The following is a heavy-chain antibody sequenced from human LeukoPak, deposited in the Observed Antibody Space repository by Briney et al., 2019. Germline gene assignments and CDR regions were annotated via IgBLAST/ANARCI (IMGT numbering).Heavy chain of an antibody. CDR1: GFTFSSYA. CDR3: AKVIPAGVVATNDY. Sequence: GGSLTLSCEATGFTFSSYAMTWLRQAPGKGLEWVSVISGSGGSTYYADSVKGRFTLSRDNSKNTLNLQMNSLRAEEDTAVYYCAKVIPAGVVATNDYWGQGTLVTVSS. CDR2: ISGSGGST. J-gene: IGHJ4*02. V-gene: IGHV3-23*01. D-gene: IGHD2-15*01.